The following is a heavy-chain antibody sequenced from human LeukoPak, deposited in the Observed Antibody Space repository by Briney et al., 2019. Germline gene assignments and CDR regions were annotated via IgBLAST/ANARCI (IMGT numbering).Heavy chain of an antibody. J-gene: IGHJ3*02. CDR1: GYTFTGYY. CDR3: ARDPNIDGKDGGDAFDI. Sequence: GASVKVSCKASGYTFTGYYMHWVRQAPGQGLEWMGWINPNSGGTNYAQKFQGRVTMTRDTSISTAYMELSRLRSDDTAVYYCARDPNIDGKDGGDAFDIWGQGKMVTVSS. V-gene: IGHV1-2*02. CDR2: INPNSGGT. D-gene: IGHD3-10*01.